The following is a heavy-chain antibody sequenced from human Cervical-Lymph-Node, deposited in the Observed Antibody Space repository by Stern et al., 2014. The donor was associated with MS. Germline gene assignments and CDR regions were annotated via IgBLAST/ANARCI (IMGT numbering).Heavy chain of an antibody. Sequence: VQLVESGPGLVKPSQTLSLTCTVSGGSISSGDYYWSWLRQPPGKGLEWIGYIYYSGRTYYNPSLKSRVTISVDTSKNQFSLKLSSVTAADTAVYYCARGRRGSSSSFNYWGQGTLVTVSS. CDR2: IYYSGRT. V-gene: IGHV4-30-4*01. CDR3: ARGRRGSSSSFNY. D-gene: IGHD6-6*01. J-gene: IGHJ4*02. CDR1: GGSISSGDYY.